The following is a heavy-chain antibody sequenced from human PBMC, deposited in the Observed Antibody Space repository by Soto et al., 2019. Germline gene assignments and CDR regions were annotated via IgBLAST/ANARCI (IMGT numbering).Heavy chain of an antibody. V-gene: IGHV3-30*04. CDR2: ISYDGSNK. J-gene: IGHJ6*02. CDR1: GFTFSTYA. CDR3: ARDRRDQLPPYYYHYAMDV. Sequence: QVQLVESGGGVVQPGGSLRLSCAASGFTFSTYAMHWVRQTPGRGLEWVALISYDGSNKYYADSVKGRLTISREDSKNTLFLQLNSLRPEDTDVFYCARDRRDQLPPYYYHYAMDVWGQGPTVTVSS. D-gene: IGHD2-2*01.